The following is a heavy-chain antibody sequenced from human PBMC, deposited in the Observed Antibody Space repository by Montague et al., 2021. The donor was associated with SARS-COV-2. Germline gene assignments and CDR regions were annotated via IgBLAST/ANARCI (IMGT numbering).Heavy chain of an antibody. CDR1: GGSISGYY. V-gene: IGHV4-59*01. Sequence: SETLSLTCTVSGGSISGYYWSWIRQSPGKGLEWIGYIYYSGSTKYNPFLESRVTVSVDRSKNQVSLKLSSVTPADTAVYYCARLLRSCSNGVCRTYYYYTMDVWGPGTTVTVSS. D-gene: IGHD2-8*01. CDR3: ARLLRSCSNGVCRTYYYYTMDV. J-gene: IGHJ6*02. CDR2: IYYSGST.